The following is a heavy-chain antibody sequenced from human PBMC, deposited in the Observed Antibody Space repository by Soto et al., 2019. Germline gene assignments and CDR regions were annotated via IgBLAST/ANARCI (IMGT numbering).Heavy chain of an antibody. CDR3: ARWATISSNWFDP. CDR1: GYSFTSYW. Sequence: GESLKISCKGSGYSFTSYWISWVRQMPGKGLEWMGRIDPSDSYTNYSPSFQGHVTISADKSISTAYLQWSSLKASDTAMYYCARWATISSNWFDPWGQGTLVTVSS. CDR2: IDPSDSYT. J-gene: IGHJ5*02. D-gene: IGHD5-12*01. V-gene: IGHV5-10-1*01.